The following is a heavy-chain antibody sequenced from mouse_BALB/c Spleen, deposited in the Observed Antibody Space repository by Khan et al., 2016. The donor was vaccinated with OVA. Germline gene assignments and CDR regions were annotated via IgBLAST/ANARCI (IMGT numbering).Heavy chain of an antibody. V-gene: IGHV1-9*01. CDR2: ILPGSGTS. Sequence: QVQLQQSGAELMKPGASVKISCKASGYTFSSYWIEWVKQRPGHGLEWIGDILPGSGTSNYNETFKGKATFTADTSSNTAYMQLSSLTSEDSAVYFHAIGNYYGSSAWLGYWGQGTLVTVSA. D-gene: IGHD1-1*01. J-gene: IGHJ3*01. CDR3: AIGNYYGSSAWLGY. CDR1: GYTFSSYW.